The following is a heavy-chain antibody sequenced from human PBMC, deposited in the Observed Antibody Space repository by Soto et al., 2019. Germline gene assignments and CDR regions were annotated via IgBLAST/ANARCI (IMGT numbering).Heavy chain of an antibody. Sequence: ASVKVSCKASGYTFTVYYMHWVRQAPGQGLEWMGWINPKSGGTMYPQKFQGRVTMTWDTSISTAYMALTRLRSDDTAVYYCARDLAKGGGSEGFDYWGQGTLVTVS. J-gene: IGHJ4*02. D-gene: IGHD1-26*01. CDR2: INPKSGGT. CDR1: GYTFTVYY. CDR3: ARDLAKGGGSEGFDY. V-gene: IGHV1-2*02.